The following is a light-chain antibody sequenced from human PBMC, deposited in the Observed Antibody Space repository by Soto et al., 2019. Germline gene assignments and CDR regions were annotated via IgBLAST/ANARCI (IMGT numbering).Light chain of an antibody. CDR2: GNS. V-gene: IGLV1-40*01. Sequence: SVLTQPASVSVAPGQRVTISCTGSSSNIGAGYDVHWYQQLPGTAPKLLIYGNSNRPSGVPDRFSGSKSGTSASLAITGLQAEDEADYYCQSYDSSLSGYVFGTGTQVTVL. CDR1: SSNIGAGYD. J-gene: IGLJ1*01. CDR3: QSYDSSLSGYV.